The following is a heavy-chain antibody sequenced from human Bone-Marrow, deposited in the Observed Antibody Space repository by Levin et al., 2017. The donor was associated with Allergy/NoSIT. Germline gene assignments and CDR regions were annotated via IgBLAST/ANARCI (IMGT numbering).Heavy chain of an antibody. CDR1: GGSIGNYY. V-gene: IGHV4-59*01. Sequence: PSETLSLTCTVSGGSIGNYYWAWIRQSPGKGLQYIGYIYYTGSTNYNPSLKSRVTISLDTSKNQFSLELTSVTAADTAVYFCARAGNNWDRIWFDPWGQGTLVTVSS. D-gene: IGHD1-1*01. CDR2: IYYTGST. J-gene: IGHJ5*02. CDR3: ARAGNNWDRIWFDP.